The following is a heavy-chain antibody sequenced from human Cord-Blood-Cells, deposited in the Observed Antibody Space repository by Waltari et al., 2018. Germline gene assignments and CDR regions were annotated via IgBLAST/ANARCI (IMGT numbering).Heavy chain of an antibody. CDR3: ARDLDYYYYYYMDV. V-gene: IGHV3-7*01. J-gene: IGHJ6*03. Sequence: EVQLVESGGGLVQPGGSLRLSCAASGFTFSSYWMSWVRQAPGKGLEWVANIKQDGSEKYYVDSVKGGFTISRDNAKNSLYLQMNSLRAEDTAVYYCARDLDYYYYYYMDVWGKGTTVTVSS. CDR1: GFTFSSYW. CDR2: IKQDGSEK.